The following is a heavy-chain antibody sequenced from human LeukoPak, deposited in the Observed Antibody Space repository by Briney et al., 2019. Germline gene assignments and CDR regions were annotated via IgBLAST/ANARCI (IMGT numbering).Heavy chain of an antibody. V-gene: IGHV3-53*01. D-gene: IGHD4-17*01. CDR3: ARDDYGDYKAVN. J-gene: IGHJ4*02. CDR1: GFADTNNY. Sequence: PGGSLRLSCAASGFADTNNYMSWVRQAPGKGLEWVSVIYDGGSTHYIDSVKGRFTISRDTLKNTLDLHMYSLRADDTAVYYCARDDYGDYKAVNWGQGTLVTVSS. CDR2: IYDGGST.